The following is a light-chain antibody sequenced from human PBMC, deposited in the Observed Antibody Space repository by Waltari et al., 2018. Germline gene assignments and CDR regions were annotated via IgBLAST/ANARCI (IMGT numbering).Light chain of an antibody. CDR1: QSVSNN. CDR3: QQYHNWPRT. Sequence: EIVMTQSPATLYVSPGERATLSCRASQSVSNNVAWYQQKPGQAPRFLIYGASTGATGIPARVSGSGFGTEFTLTISSLQSEDFAVYYCQQYHNWPRTFGQGTKVELK. J-gene: IGKJ1*01. V-gene: IGKV3-15*01. CDR2: GAS.